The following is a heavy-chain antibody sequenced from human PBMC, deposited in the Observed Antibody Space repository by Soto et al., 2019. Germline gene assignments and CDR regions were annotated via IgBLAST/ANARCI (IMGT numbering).Heavy chain of an antibody. Sequence: SETLSLTCTVSGGSISSYYWSWIRQPPGKGLEWIGYIYYSGSTNYNPSLKSRITISVDTSKNQFSLKMSSVTAADAALCDCARVHYYYGSSGLGDAFDIWGQGTMVTVSS. D-gene: IGHD3-22*01. J-gene: IGHJ3*02. CDR2: IYYSGST. CDR3: ARVHYYYGSSGLGDAFDI. CDR1: GGSISSYY. V-gene: IGHV4-59*01.